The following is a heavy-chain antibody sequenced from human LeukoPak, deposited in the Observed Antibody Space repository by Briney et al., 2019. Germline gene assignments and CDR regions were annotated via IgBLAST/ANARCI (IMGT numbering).Heavy chain of an antibody. Sequence: SQTLSLTGTVSGGSISSGDYYWSWIRQPPGKGLEWIGYIYYSGSTYYNPSLKSRVTISVDTSKNQFSLKLSSVTAADTAVYYCARGGDILTGPHWGQGTLVTVSS. V-gene: IGHV4-30-4*01. CDR3: ARGGDILTGPH. J-gene: IGHJ4*02. CDR2: IYYSGST. CDR1: GGSISSGDYY. D-gene: IGHD3-9*01.